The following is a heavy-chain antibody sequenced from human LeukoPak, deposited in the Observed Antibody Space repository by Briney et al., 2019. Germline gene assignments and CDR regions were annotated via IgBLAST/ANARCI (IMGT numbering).Heavy chain of an antibody. D-gene: IGHD3-9*01. CDR3: ARTAGTFDWSPNYPFDY. CDR2: MNPNSGNT. J-gene: IGHJ4*02. V-gene: IGHV1-8*03. CDR1: GYTFTSYG. Sequence: ASVKVSCKASGYTFTSYGISWVRQATGQGLEWMGWMNPNSGNTGYAQKFQGRVTITRNTSISTAYMELSSLRSDDTAVYYCARTAGTFDWSPNYPFDYWGQGTLVTVSS.